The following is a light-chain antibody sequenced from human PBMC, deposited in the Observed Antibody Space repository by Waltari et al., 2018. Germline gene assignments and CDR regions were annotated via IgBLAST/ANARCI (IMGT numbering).Light chain of an antibody. Sequence: QSALTQPASMSASPGQSITISCTATNNDVGTYDLVSWYQQHPGRAPKLLIFQGTKRPSEVSGRFSGSKSADTASPTISGLQPEDEADYYCCSYAGTWLFGGGTKVTVL. CDR3: CSYAGTWL. CDR2: QGT. V-gene: IGLV2-23*01. CDR1: NNDVGTYDL. J-gene: IGLJ3*02.